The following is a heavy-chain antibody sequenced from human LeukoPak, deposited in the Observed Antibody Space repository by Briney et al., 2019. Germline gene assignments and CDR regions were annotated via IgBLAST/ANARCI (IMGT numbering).Heavy chain of an antibody. CDR3: ARHSPGHYGPWDAMDV. CDR1: GYIFITHW. CDR2: IYPDDSET. D-gene: IGHD3-10*01. J-gene: IGHJ6*02. V-gene: IGHV5-51*01. Sequence: GESLKISCKGSGYIFITHWIGWVRQMPGKGLEWMGIIYPDDSETKYSPSFQGQVTISADKSISTAYLQWSSLKASDTAMYYCARHSPGHYGPWDAMDVWGQGTTVTVSS.